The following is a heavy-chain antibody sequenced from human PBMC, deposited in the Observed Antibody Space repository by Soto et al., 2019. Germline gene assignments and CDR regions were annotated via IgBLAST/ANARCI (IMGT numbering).Heavy chain of an antibody. CDR3: ASCSSTSCSRYNWSAP. CDR2: IYYSGST. CDR1: GGSSSSSSDY. J-gene: IGHJ5*02. Sequence: SETLSLRCSVGGGSSSSSSDYWGWIRQPPGKGLEWIGSIYYSGSTYYNPSLKSRVTISVDTSKNQFSLKLSSVAAADTAVYYCASCSSTSCSRYNWSAPWGQGTLVTVSS. D-gene: IGHD2-2*01. V-gene: IGHV4-39*01.